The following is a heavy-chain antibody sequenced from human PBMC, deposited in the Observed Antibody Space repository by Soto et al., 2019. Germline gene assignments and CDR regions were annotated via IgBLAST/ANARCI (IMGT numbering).Heavy chain of an antibody. Sequence: GGSLRLSFAASGFTFGYYAMTWVRQAPGKGLEWVCGMSGVARSTFYADSVRDRFTISRDNSKNTLYLKMDSLTVEDKALYYCEKVGGSLMSLYDFDSWGQGTQVTVYS. V-gene: IGHV3-23*01. D-gene: IGHD1-26*01. J-gene: IGHJ4*02. CDR2: MSGVARST. CDR1: GFTFGYYA. CDR3: EKVGGSLMSLYDFDS.